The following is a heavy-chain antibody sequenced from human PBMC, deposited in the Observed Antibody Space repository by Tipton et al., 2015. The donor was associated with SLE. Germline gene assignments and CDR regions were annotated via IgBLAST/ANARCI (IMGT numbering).Heavy chain of an antibody. V-gene: IGHV1-2*02. CDR1: GYTFTGYY. J-gene: IGHJ6*02. D-gene: IGHD5-18*01. Sequence: QSGPEVKKPGASVKVSCKASGYTFTGYYMHWVRQAPGQGLEWMGWINPNSGGTNYAQKFQGRVTMTRDTSISTAYMELSSLRSEDTAVYYCASPGGRLRAGGMDVWGQGTTVTVSS. CDR2: INPNSGGT. CDR3: ASPGGRLRAGGMDV.